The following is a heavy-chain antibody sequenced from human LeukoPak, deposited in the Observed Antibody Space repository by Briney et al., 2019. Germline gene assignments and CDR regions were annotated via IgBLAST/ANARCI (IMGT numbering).Heavy chain of an antibody. CDR2: GHYSGNT. J-gene: IGHJ4*02. CDR3: AKWASDNRAFDL. Sequence: TSETLSLTCTVSGTSITSYYWNRIRQAPGQGPEWIGYGHYSGNTKYNPPLKSLVTISVATSKNPFSLRLSPVTAADTAVYFCAKWASDNRAFDLWGQGTLVTVSS. CDR1: GTSITSYY. D-gene: IGHD2-8*01. V-gene: IGHV4-59*08.